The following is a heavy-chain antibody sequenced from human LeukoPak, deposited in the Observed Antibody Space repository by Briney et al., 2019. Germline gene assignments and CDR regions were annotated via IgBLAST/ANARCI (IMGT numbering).Heavy chain of an antibody. D-gene: IGHD5-18*01. V-gene: IGHV1-18*01. Sequence: GASLKVSCKASGSTFTSYGISWVRQAPGHGLEWMGWISAYNGNTNYAQKLQGRVTMTTDTSTSTAYMELRSLRSDDTAVYYCARLNTAMVLYHFDYWGQGTLVTVSS. J-gene: IGHJ4*02. CDR3: ARLNTAMVLYHFDY. CDR1: GSTFTSYG. CDR2: ISAYNGNT.